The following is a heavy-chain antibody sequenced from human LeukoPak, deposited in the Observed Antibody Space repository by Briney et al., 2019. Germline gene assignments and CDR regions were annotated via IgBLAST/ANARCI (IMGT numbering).Heavy chain of an antibody. D-gene: IGHD4/OR15-4a*01. V-gene: IGHV3-11*01. Sequence: PGGSLRLSCAASGFTFSNYYMSWIRQARGKGLECLSYISDTGGATNYVDSVKGRFTISRDNAKNSLFLQMNSLRVEDTAVYYCARGARSFDSWGQGTLVTVSS. CDR2: ISDTGGAT. CDR1: GFTFSNYY. J-gene: IGHJ4*02. CDR3: ARGARSFDS.